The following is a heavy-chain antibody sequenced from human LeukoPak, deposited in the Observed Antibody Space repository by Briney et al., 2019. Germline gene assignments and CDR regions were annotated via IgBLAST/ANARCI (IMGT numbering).Heavy chain of an antibody. V-gene: IGHV3-33*01. D-gene: IGHD5-12*01. CDR2: IWYDGSNK. Sequence: GRSLRLSCAASGFTFSSYGMHWVRQAPGKGLEWVAVIWYDGSNKYYADSVKGRFTISRDNSKNTLYLQMNSLRAEDTAVYYCAREVNSGYDYFDYWGQGTLVTVSS. CDR1: GFTFSSYG. J-gene: IGHJ4*02. CDR3: AREVNSGYDYFDY.